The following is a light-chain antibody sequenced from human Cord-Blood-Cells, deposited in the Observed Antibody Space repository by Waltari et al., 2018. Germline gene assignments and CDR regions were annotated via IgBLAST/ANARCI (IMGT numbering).Light chain of an antibody. V-gene: IGLV2-23*02. J-gene: IGLJ2*01. CDR3: CSYAGSSTHVV. Sequence: QSALTQPASVSGSPGQSITISCTGTSRAVGSYNLVSWYQQHPGKPPKRMIYEVSKRPSGVSNRFSGSKSGNTASLTISGLQAEDEADYYCCSYAGSSTHVVFGGGTKLTVL. CDR2: EVS. CDR1: SRAVGSYNL.